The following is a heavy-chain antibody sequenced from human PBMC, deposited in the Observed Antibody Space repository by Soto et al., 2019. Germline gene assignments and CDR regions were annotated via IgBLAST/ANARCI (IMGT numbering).Heavy chain of an antibody. J-gene: IGHJ4*02. V-gene: IGHV3-23*01. CDR1: GFTFSNYV. CDR2: ITGSGGNT. D-gene: IGHD6-13*01. CDR3: ALSGLRSSSSGDFDY. Sequence: EVQLLESGGNSVQQGESLRLSCAASGFTFSNYVMNWVRQAPGKGLEWVSSITGSGGNTYYADSVKGRFTMSRDNSKNTLSLQMNSLRAEDTAVYYCALSGLRSSSSGDFDYWGQGTLVTVYS.